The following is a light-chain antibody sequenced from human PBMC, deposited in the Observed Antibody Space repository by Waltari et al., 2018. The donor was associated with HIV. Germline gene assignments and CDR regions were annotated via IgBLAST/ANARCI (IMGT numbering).Light chain of an antibody. J-gene: IGLJ3*02. CDR1: SDDVGYYTY. V-gene: IGLV2-14*03. CDR2: DVT. Sequence: QSILISCTGTSDDVGYYTYVSWYQQHPDKVPKLVIYDVTSRPSGVSNRFSGSKSGNTASLTISGLRADDEADYYCSSYVGSSTSWLFGGGTKLTV. CDR3: SSYVGSSTSWL.